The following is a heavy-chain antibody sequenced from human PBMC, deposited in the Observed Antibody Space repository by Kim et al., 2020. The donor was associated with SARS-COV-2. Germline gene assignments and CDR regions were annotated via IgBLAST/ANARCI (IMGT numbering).Heavy chain of an antibody. J-gene: IGHJ4*02. CDR2: IYYSGST. D-gene: IGHD1-26*01. CDR1: GGSVSSGSYY. V-gene: IGHV4-61*01. CDR3: ARERPSVGLVY. Sequence: SETLSLTCTVSGGSVSSGSYYWSWIRQPPGKGLEWIGYIYYSGSTNYNPSLKSRVTISVDTSKNQFSLKLSSVTAADTAVYYCARERPSVGLVYWGQGTLVTVSS.